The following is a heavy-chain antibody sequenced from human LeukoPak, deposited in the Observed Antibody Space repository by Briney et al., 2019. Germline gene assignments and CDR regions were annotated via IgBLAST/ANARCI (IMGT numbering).Heavy chain of an antibody. J-gene: IGHJ4*02. V-gene: IGHV1-46*01. D-gene: IGHD3-10*01. Sequence: ASVKVSCKASGYTFTSYYMHWVRQAPGQGLEWMGIINPSGGSTSYAQKFQGRVTMTRDMSTSTVYMELSSLRSEDTAVYYCAREGASLRSSEKGLDYWGQGTLVTVSS. CDR1: GYTFTSYY. CDR2: INPSGGST. CDR3: AREGASLRSSEKGLDY.